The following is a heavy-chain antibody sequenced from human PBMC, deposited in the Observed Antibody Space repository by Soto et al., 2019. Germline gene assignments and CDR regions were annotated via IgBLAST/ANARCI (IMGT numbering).Heavy chain of an antibody. D-gene: IGHD2-2*01. CDR2: IYPGDSDT. V-gene: IGHV5-51*01. J-gene: IGHJ4*01. CDR3: ATCRGSTSCPHY. CDR1: GYSLTSYW. Sequence: GESVKISCXGSGYSLTSYWIGWVRQMPGKGLEWMGIIYPGDSDTRYSPSFQGQVTISGDKSISAAYLQWSSLKASDTAMYYCATCRGSTSCPHYWGQGTLVTVSS.